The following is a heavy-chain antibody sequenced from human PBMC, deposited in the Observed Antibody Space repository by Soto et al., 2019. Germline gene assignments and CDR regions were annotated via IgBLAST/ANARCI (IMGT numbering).Heavy chain of an antibody. CDR1: GYTFVNYD. Sequence: QVQLVQSGAEVKKPGASVKVSCKASGYTFVNYDISWVRQAPGLGLEWMGWISVYNGNTNYAQKVQGRVTMTTDTSTSTAYMELRSLRSDDTAVYYCARRVVVLTSDWFDPWGQGTLVTVSS. CDR3: ARRVVVLTSDWFDP. J-gene: IGHJ5*02. V-gene: IGHV1-18*01. CDR2: ISVYNGNT. D-gene: IGHD2-15*01.